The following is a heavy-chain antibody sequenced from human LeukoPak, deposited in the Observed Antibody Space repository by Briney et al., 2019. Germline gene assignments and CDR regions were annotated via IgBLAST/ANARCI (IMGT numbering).Heavy chain of an antibody. CDR3: ARDQQALTRYYYYYYYMDV. J-gene: IGHJ6*03. V-gene: IGHV3-7*01. Sequence: GGSLRLSCAASGFTFNNYWMSWVRQAPGKGLEWVANIKQDGSEKYYVDSVKGRFTIPRDNAKNSLYLQMNGLRAEDTAVYYCARDQQALTRYYYYYYYMDVWGKGTTVTVSS. D-gene: IGHD6-13*01. CDR2: IKQDGSEK. CDR1: GFTFNNYW.